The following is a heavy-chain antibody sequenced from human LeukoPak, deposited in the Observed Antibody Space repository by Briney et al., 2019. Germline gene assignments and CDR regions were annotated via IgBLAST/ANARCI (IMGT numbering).Heavy chain of an antibody. V-gene: IGHV3-30*04. CDR3: AKDGGLQRKYIYYYYMDV. D-gene: IGHD4-11*01. J-gene: IGHJ6*03. Sequence: PGGSLRLSCEASGLTFRTYAMHWVRQAPGKGLEWVAVISYDGSNKYYADSVKGRFTISRDNSKNTLYLQMNSLRAEDTAVYYCAKDGGLQRKYIYYYYMDVWGKGTTVTVSS. CDR1: GLTFRTYA. CDR2: ISYDGSNK.